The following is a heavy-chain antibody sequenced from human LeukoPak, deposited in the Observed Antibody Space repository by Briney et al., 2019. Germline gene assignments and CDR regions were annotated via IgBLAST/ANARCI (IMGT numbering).Heavy chain of an antibody. D-gene: IGHD5-24*01. J-gene: IGHJ3*01. CDR3: ATEELLQY. CDR1: GDTFNNYN. CDR2: ITPIFGTA. Sequence: SVKVSCKASGDTFNNYNVNWVRQAPGQGLEWMGGITPIFGTANYAQKFQGRVTITAAESTSTAYLELRSLTSEDTAVYFCATEELLQYWGQGTMVTVSS. V-gene: IGHV1-69*13.